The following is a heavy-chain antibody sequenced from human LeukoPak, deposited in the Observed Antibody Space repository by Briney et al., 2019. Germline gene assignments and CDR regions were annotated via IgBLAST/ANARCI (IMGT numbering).Heavy chain of an antibody. CDR1: GVFISSSYY. J-gene: IGHJ3*02. CDR2: IYYSGST. V-gene: IGHV4-61*01. D-gene: IGHD3-10*01. CDR3: ARISYYYGADAFNI. Sequence: SETLSLTCGVSGVFISSSYYWSWIRQPPGKGLEWIGYIYYSGSTNYNPSLKSRVTISVDTSKTQFSLKLSSVTAADTAVYYWARISYYYGADAFNIWGKGKMVTVSS.